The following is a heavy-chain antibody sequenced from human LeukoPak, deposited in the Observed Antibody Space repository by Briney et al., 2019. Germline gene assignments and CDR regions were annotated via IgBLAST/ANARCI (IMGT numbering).Heavy chain of an antibody. J-gene: IGHJ6*02. Sequence: GGSLRLSCTATGFTFSNFGMAWVRQAPGQGLEWVSTISGSGTNVHQADSVKGRFTISRDNAKNSLYLQMSNLRAEDTAVYFCARGGGLDVWGQGATVTVSS. CDR2: ISGSGTNV. CDR1: GFTFSNFG. V-gene: IGHV3-21*04. D-gene: IGHD3-16*01. CDR3: ARGGGLDV.